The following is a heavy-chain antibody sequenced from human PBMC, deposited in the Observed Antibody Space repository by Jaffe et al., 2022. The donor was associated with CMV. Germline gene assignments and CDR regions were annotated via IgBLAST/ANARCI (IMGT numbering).Heavy chain of an antibody. CDR2: IDPSDSYT. J-gene: IGHJ6*03. CDR3: AREPSLEWELRGLYYYYMDV. V-gene: IGHV5-10-1*03. D-gene: IGHD1-26*01. Sequence: EVQLVQSGAEVKKPGESLRISCKGSGYSFTSYWISWVRQMPGKGLEWMGRIDPSDSYTNYSPSFQGHVTISADKSISTAYLQWSSLKASDTAMYYCAREPSLEWELRGLYYYYMDVWGKGTTVTVSS. CDR1: GYSFTSYW.